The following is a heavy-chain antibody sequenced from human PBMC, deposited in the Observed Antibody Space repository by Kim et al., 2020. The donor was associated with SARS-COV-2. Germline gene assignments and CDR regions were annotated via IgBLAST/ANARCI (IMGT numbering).Heavy chain of an antibody. V-gene: IGHV3-48*03. Sequence: GGSLRLSCTASGFMFSSYEMNWVRQAPGKGLEWISYISGSGSVRSYADSVKGRFTISRDNAKYSVYLQMNSLRAEDSAVYYCTRDCGGDCHWFDPWGQGT. D-gene: IGHD2-21*02. CDR1: GFMFSSYE. J-gene: IGHJ5*02. CDR3: TRDCGGDCHWFDP. CDR2: ISGSGSVR.